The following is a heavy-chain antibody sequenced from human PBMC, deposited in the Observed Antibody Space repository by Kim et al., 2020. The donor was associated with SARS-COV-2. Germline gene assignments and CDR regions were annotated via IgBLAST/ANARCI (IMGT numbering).Heavy chain of an antibody. Sequence: SETLSLTCAVYGGSFSGYYWSWIRQPPGKGLEWIGEINHSGSTNYNPSLKSRVTISVDTSKNQFSLKLSSVTAADTAVYYCARGRYYGSGGYSATLWYFDYWVQGTLVTVSS. D-gene: IGHD3-10*01. V-gene: IGHV4-34*01. CDR3: ARGRYYGSGGYSATLWYFDY. J-gene: IGHJ4*02. CDR2: INHSGST. CDR1: GGSFSGYY.